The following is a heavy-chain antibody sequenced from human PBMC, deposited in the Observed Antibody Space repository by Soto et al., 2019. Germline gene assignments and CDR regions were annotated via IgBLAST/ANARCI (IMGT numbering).Heavy chain of an antibody. CDR2: INHSGST. Sequence: PSLTCAVYGGSFSGYYWSWIRQPPGKGLEWIGEINHSGSTNYNPSLKSRVTISVDTSKNQFSLKLSSVTAADTAVYYCARAAYCSGGSCLYYYYYGMDVWGQGTTVTVSS. V-gene: IGHV4-34*01. CDR3: ARAAYCSGGSCLYYYYYGMDV. CDR1: GGSFSGYY. J-gene: IGHJ6*02. D-gene: IGHD2-15*01.